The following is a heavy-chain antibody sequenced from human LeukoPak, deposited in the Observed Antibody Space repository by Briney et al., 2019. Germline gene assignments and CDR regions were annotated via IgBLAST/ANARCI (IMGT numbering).Heavy chain of an antibody. Sequence: PSQTLSLTCTVSGGSVSSGSYYWSWIRQPPGKGLEWIGYIYYSGSTNYNPSLKSRVTISVDTSKNQFSLKLSSVTAADTAVYYCARDEPPNGSGSMYRAFDIWGQGTMVTVSS. CDR3: ARDEPPNGSGSMYRAFDI. CDR2: IYYSGST. J-gene: IGHJ3*02. V-gene: IGHV4-61*01. D-gene: IGHD3-10*01. CDR1: GGSVSSGSYY.